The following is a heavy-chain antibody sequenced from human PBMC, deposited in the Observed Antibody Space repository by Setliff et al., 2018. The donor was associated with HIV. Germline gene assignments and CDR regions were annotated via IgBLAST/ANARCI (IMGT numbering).Heavy chain of an antibody. CDR3: ARGPNAAGYMDV. Sequence: SVKVSCKASGGTFSSYAISWVRQAPGQGLEWMGGIIPIYGTANYAQKFQGRVTITADESSSTAYMELSSLRSEDTAVYFCARGPNAAGYMDVWGKGTTVTVSS. V-gene: IGHV1-69*13. J-gene: IGHJ6*03. CDR2: IIPIYGTA. CDR1: GGTFSSYA. D-gene: IGHD2-15*01.